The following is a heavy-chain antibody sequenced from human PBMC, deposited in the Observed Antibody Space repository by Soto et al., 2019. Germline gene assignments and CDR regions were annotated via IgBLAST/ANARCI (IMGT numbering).Heavy chain of an antibody. V-gene: IGHV4-61*01. Sequence: ASETLSLTCTVSGGSVSSGSYYWSWIRQPPGKGLEWIGYIYYSGSTNYNPSLKSRVTISVDTSKNQFSLKLSSVTAADTAVYYCARDLGHGSGSYGVYFDYWGQGTLVTVSS. J-gene: IGHJ4*02. CDR1: GGSVSSGSYY. D-gene: IGHD3-10*01. CDR2: IYYSGST. CDR3: ARDLGHGSGSYGVYFDY.